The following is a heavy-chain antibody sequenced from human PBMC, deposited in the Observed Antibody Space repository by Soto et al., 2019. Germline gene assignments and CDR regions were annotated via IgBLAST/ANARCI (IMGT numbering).Heavy chain of an antibody. J-gene: IGHJ6*02. CDR3: ARVRLRFTIFGVVMGKHYYYYGMDV. D-gene: IGHD3-3*01. Sequence: QVQLVQSGAEVKKPGSSVKVSCKASGGTFSSYAISWVRQAPGQGLEWMGGIIPIFGTANYAQKFQGRVTITADESTSTAYMELSSLRSEDTAVYYCARVRLRFTIFGVVMGKHYYYYGMDVWGQGTTVTVSS. V-gene: IGHV1-69*01. CDR2: IIPIFGTA. CDR1: GGTFSSYA.